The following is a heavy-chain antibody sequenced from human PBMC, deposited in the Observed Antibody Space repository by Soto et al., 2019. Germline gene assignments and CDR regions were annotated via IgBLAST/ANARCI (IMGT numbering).Heavy chain of an antibody. J-gene: IGHJ5*02. CDR1: GGTFSSYA. D-gene: IGHD2-8*01. Sequence: GXSVKVSCNASGGTFSSYAISLVRQAPGQGLECMGGIIPIFGTANYAQKFQGRVTITADKSTSTAYMELSSLRSEETAVYYCARVGAGYCTNGVCPTGPFDTWGQGTLVTVSS. CDR2: IIPIFGTA. V-gene: IGHV1-69*06. CDR3: ARVGAGYCTNGVCPTGPFDT.